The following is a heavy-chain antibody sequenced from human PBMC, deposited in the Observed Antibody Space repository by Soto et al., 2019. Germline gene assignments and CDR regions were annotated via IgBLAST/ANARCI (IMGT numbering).Heavy chain of an antibody. D-gene: IGHD6-19*01. CDR1: GYTFTGYY. CDR3: ASMSRAGSGWYGEDY. J-gene: IGHJ4*02. CDR2: INPNSGGT. Sequence: ASVKVSCKASGYTFTGYYMHWVRQAPGQGLEWMGWINPNSGGTNYAQKFQGRVTMTRDTSISTAYMELSRLRSDDTAVYYCASMSRAGSGWYGEDYWGQGTLVTVS. V-gene: IGHV1-2*02.